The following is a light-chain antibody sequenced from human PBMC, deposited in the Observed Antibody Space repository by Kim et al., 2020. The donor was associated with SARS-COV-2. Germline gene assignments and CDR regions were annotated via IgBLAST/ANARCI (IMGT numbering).Light chain of an antibody. J-gene: IGLJ3*02. V-gene: IGLV4-69*01. Sequence: SVKLTCTLSSGHSTDAIAGHQQQPEKGPRYLMKVNSDGSHRKGDGSPDRFSGSSSGAERYLTISSVHSEDEADYYCQTWDSGPWVFGGGTKLTVL. CDR3: QTWDSGPWV. CDR1: SGHSTDA. CDR2: VNSDGSH.